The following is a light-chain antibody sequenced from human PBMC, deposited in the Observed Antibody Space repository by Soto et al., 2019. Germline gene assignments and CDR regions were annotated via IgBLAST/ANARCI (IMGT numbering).Light chain of an antibody. J-gene: IGKJ1*01. Sequence: EVMMTQFPDTVSVTAGETVTLSCGASQSVRTNLAWYQQRPGQAPRLLIHYASTRASDIPARFSGSGSGTNFTLAISSLQSEDFAVYYCQQSEKWPTFGQGTKV. V-gene: IGKV3D-15*01. CDR1: QSVRTN. CDR3: QQSEKWPT. CDR2: YAS.